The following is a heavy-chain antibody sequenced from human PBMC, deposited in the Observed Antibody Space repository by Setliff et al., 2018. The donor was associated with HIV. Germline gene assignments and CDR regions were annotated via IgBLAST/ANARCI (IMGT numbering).Heavy chain of an antibody. J-gene: IGHJ4*02. Sequence: SVKVSCKVSDVTPSNYALNWVRQAPGQGLEWMGAITPVFATANYAQKFQGRVTITADESTLTAYMELSSLTSEDTAVYFCARGTGGYSYFDSWGLGTLVTVSS. CDR3: ARGTGGYSYFDS. CDR2: ITPVFATA. CDR1: DVTPSNYA. V-gene: IGHV1-69*13. D-gene: IGHD1-26*01.